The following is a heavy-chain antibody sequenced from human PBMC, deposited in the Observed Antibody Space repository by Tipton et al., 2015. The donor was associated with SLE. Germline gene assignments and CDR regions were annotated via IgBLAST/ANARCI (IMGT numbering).Heavy chain of an antibody. V-gene: IGHV4-39*07. CDR3: ARGGEDFAIVVVVVATRSFDY. D-gene: IGHD2-15*01. CDR1: GVSIDDSYRY. J-gene: IGHJ4*02. Sequence: TLSLTCSVSGVSIDDSYRYWGWIRQPPGKGLEWVGTIYHSGSAYYNPSLESRVAISVDTSKNQFSLNLRSVTAADTAVYYCARGGEDFAIVVVVVATRSFDYWGQGTLVTVSS. CDR2: IYHSGSA.